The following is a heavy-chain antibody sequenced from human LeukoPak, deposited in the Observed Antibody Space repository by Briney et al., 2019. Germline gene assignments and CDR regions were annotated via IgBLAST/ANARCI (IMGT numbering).Heavy chain of an antibody. CDR1: GGSISSSSYY. J-gene: IGHJ4*02. CDR3: ARLRRSLQNYDY. Sequence: SETLSLTCTVSGGSISSSSYYWGWIRQPPGKGLEWIGSIYYSGSTYYNPSLKSRVTISVDTSKNQFSLKLSSVTAADTAVYYCARLRRSLQNYDYWGQGTLVTVSS. CDR2: IYYSGST. D-gene: IGHD5-24*01. V-gene: IGHV4-39*01.